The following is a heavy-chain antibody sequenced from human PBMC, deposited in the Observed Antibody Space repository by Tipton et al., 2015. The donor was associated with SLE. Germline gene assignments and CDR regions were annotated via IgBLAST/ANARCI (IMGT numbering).Heavy chain of an antibody. J-gene: IGHJ4*02. CDR3: ARLGGGTDY. CDR1: GGSISSHY. V-gene: IGHV4-39*01. D-gene: IGHD1-14*01. Sequence: TLSLTCTVSGGSISSHYWGWIRQPPGKGLEWIGSIYYSGSTYYNPSLKSRVTISVDTSKNQFSLKLSSVTAADTAVYYCARLGGGTDYWGQGTLVTVSS. CDR2: IYYSGST.